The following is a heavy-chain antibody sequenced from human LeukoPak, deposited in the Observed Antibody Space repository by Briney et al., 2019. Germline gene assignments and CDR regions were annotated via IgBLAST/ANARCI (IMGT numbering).Heavy chain of an antibody. V-gene: IGHV3-7*05. D-gene: IGHD1-1*01. Sequence: GGSLRLSCAASGFTFNKYWISCVRQAPGGWQERVNNMKEDGCVQYYLDDVKGRFTITRDNAEKSLSLQMRSMSAEDTAVYYCARHGHYNYDTWGPGTLVTVSS. CDR2: MKEDGCVQ. CDR1: GFTFNKYW. CDR3: ARHGHYNYDT. J-gene: IGHJ5*02.